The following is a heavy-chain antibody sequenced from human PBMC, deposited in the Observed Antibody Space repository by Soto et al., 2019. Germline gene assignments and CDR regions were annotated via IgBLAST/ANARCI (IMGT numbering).Heavy chain of an antibody. D-gene: IGHD1-26*01. J-gene: IGHJ4*02. CDR3: ETTAIVGAPRAYFDY. CDR1: GYTLTELS. Sequence: ASVKVSCKVSGYTLTELSMHWVRQAPGKGLEWMGGFDPEDGETIYAQKFQGRVTMTEDTSTDTAYMELSSLRSVDTAVYYFETTAIVGAPRAYFDYWGQGTLVTVSS. V-gene: IGHV1-24*01. CDR2: FDPEDGET.